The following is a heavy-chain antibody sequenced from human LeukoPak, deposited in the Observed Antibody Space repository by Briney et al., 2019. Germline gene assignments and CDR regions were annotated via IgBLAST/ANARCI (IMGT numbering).Heavy chain of an antibody. V-gene: IGHV3-23*01. D-gene: IGHD3-22*01. CDR3: AEDAYYYDSSGYYDY. CDR1: GFTFSSYA. CDR2: ISGSGGST. Sequence: TGGSLRLSCAAPGFTFSSYAMSWVRQAPGKGLEWVSAISGSGGSTYYADSVKGRFTISRDNSKNTLYLQMNSLRAEDTAVYYCAEDAYYYDSSGYYDYWGQGTLVTVSS. J-gene: IGHJ4*02.